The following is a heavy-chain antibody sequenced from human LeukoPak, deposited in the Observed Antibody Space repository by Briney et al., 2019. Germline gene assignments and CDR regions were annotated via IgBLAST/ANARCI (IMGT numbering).Heavy chain of an antibody. CDR2: INPNSGGT. Sequence: GASVKVSCKASGYTFTGYYMHWVRRAPGQGLEWMGWINPNSGGTNYAQKFQGRVTMTRDTSISTAYMELSRLRSDDTAVYYCAAPASPELSLDAFDIWGQGTMVTVSS. V-gene: IGHV1-2*02. D-gene: IGHD1-1*01. CDR1: GYTFTGYY. J-gene: IGHJ3*02. CDR3: AAPASPELSLDAFDI.